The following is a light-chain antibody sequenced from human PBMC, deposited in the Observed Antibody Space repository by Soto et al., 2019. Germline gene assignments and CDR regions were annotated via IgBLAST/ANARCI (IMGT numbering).Light chain of an antibody. V-gene: IGKV3-15*01. CDR3: QQYNNWPT. CDR1: QNIHNH. J-gene: IGKJ1*01. CDR2: DAI. Sequence: DKLMSQSPATLSVSPGERVTLSCRASQNIHNHMSWFLQKPGQTPRLLIYDAIIRAPGIPARFSGSGSGTEFTLTISSLQSEDFAVYYCQQYNNWPTFGQGTKVDTK.